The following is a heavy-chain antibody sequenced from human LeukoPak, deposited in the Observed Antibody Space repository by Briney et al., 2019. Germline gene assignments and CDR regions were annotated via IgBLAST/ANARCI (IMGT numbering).Heavy chain of an antibody. CDR3: AREARGLSIDY. V-gene: IGHV3-30-3*01. CDR1: GFIFSSHA. D-gene: IGHD3-16*01. Sequence: PGGSLRLSCAASGFIFSSHAMHWVRQAPGKGLEWVSAISSDGSKKYYADSVKGRFTISRDNSKNTLDLQMNSLKSDDTAMYYYAREARGLSIDYWGQGTLVTVSS. J-gene: IGHJ4*02. CDR2: ISSDGSKK.